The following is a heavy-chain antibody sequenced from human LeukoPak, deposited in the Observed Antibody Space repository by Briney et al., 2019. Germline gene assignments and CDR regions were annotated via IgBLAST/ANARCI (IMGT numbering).Heavy chain of an antibody. V-gene: IGHV1-8*01. CDR2: MNPNSGNT. Sequence: ASVKVSCTASGYTFTSHDINWVRQATGQGLEWMGWMNPNSGNTGYAQKFQGRVTLTRNTSISTAYMDLSSLRSEDTAVYYCARKAVSGSGWYPFDLWGQGSLVTVSS. CDR1: GYTFTSHD. CDR3: ARKAVSGSGWYPFDL. D-gene: IGHD6-19*01. J-gene: IGHJ4*02.